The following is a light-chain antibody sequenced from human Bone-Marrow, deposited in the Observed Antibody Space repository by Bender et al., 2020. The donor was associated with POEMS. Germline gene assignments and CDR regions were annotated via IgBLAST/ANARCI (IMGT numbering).Light chain of an antibody. Sequence: QSALTQPASVSGSPGQSITISCTSSDVGTFFLVSWYQHHPGKGPKLMIFEVSNRPSGVPDRFSGSKSGTSVSLAITGLQAEDEADYYCQSYDSSLSGSVFGAGTKLTV. J-gene: IGLJ3*02. V-gene: IGLV2-14*02. CDR2: EVS. CDR1: SSDVGTFFL. CDR3: QSYDSSLSGSV.